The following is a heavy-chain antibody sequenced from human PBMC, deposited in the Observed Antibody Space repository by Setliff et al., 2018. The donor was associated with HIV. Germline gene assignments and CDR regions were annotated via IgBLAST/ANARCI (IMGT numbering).Heavy chain of an antibody. V-gene: IGHV4-59*11. CDR3: AGSFIYYYYYMDV. Sequence: TCTVSGASISSHYWSWIRQPPGMGLEWIGYISYSGSTNYNPSLKSRVTISADTPKNQFSLKLNSVTAADTAMYYCAGSFIYYYYYMDVWGKGTTVTVSS. J-gene: IGHJ6*03. D-gene: IGHD3-10*01. CDR1: GASISSHY. CDR2: ISYSGST.